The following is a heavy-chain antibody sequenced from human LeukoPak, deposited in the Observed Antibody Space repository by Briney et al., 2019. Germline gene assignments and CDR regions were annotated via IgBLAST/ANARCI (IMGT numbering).Heavy chain of an antibody. CDR2: ISAYNGNT. J-gene: IGHJ6*02. D-gene: IGHD5-18*01. Sequence: ASVKVSCKASGYTFTSYGISWVRQAPGQGLEWMGWISAYNGNTNYAQKLQGRVTMTTDTSTSTAYMELRSLRSDDTAVYYCARDLDTSPYYYYCGMDVWGQGTTVTVSS. CDR3: ARDLDTSPYYYYCGMDV. CDR1: GYTFTSYG. V-gene: IGHV1-18*01.